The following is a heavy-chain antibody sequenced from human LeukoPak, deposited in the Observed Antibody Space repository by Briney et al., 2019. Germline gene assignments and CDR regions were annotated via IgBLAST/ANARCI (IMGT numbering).Heavy chain of an antibody. CDR2: ISTSNGYT. Sequence: ASVKVSCKASGYTFTSYGLSWVRQAPGQGLEWMGWISTSNGYTNYAQNFQGRVTMTTDTSTSTAYMELRSLRSDDTAVYYCAKGESGWISRQMIWGQGTMVTVSS. CDR1: GYTFTSYG. CDR3: AKGESGWISRQMI. V-gene: IGHV1-18*01. D-gene: IGHD6-19*01. J-gene: IGHJ3*02.